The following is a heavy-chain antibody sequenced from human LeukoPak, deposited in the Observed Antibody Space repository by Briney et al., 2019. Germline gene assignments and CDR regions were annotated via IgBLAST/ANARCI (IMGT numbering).Heavy chain of an antibody. CDR1: GFTVSSNY. D-gene: IGHD4-17*01. CDR3: AKESHDYGDYESPNAFDI. V-gene: IGHV3-9*03. J-gene: IGHJ3*02. CDR2: ISWNSGSI. Sequence: PGGSLRLSCAGSGFTVSSNYMSWVRQAPGKGLEWVSGISWNSGSIGYADSVKGRFTISRDNAKNSLYLQMNSLRAEDMALYYCAKESHDYGDYESPNAFDIWGQGTMVTVSS.